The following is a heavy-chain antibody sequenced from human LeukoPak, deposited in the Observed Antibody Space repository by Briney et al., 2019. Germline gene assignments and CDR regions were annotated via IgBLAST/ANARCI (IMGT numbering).Heavy chain of an antibody. CDR2: INSDGSST. CDR3: TRDHSDSSDYYYSGDAFDI. D-gene: IGHD3-22*01. J-gene: IGHJ3*02. CDR1: GFTFSNYW. V-gene: IGHV3-74*01. Sequence: GRFLRLSCAASGFTFSNYWMHWVRQAPGKGLVWVSRINSDGSSTNYADSVKGRFTISRDNAKNTLFLQMNSLRAEDTAVYYCTRDHSDSSDYYYSGDAFDIWGQGAMVTVSS.